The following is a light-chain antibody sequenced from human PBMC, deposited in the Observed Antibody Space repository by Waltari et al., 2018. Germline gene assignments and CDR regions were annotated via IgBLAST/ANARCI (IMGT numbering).Light chain of an antibody. CDR1: SSDVGSYNY. J-gene: IGLJ3*02. CDR3: SSYTTSSTWV. Sequence: QSALTQPASVSGSPGQSITISCTGTSSDVGSYNYVSWYQQHPGTAPKLMIYDVDKRPSGVSTRFSGSKSGNTASLTISGLQAEDEADYYCSSYTTSSTWVFGGGTKLTVL. V-gene: IGLV2-14*01. CDR2: DVD.